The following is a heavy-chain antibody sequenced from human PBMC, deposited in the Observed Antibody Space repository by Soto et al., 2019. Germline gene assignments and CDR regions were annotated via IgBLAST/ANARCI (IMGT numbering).Heavy chain of an antibody. D-gene: IGHD6-13*01. Sequence: PGGSLRLSCAASGFTFSGNWMSWVRQAPGKGLEWVANIKQDGSEKYYVDSVKGRFTISRDNAKSTLFLQMNSLIADDTAVYYCARWGYISGWYYLDYWGRGTLVTVS. J-gene: IGHJ4*02. CDR3: ARWGYISGWYYLDY. CDR1: GFTFSGNW. CDR2: IKQDGSEK. V-gene: IGHV3-7*01.